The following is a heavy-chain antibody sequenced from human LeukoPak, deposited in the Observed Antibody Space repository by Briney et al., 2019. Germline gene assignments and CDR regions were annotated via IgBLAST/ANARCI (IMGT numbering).Heavy chain of an antibody. J-gene: IGHJ4*02. D-gene: IGHD1-26*01. CDR3: ARLGREDRVGATPALPDY. V-gene: IGHV1-18*01. Sequence: GASVKVSCKATGYTLTSYGISWVRQAPGQGLEWMGWISAYNGNTNYAQKLQGRVTMTTDTSTSTAYMELRSLRSDDTAVYYCARLGREDRVGATPALPDYWGQGTLVTVSS. CDR2: ISAYNGNT. CDR1: GYTLTSYG.